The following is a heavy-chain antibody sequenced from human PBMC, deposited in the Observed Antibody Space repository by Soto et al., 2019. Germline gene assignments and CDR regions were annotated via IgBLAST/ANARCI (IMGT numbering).Heavy chain of an antibody. J-gene: IGHJ4*02. V-gene: IGHV3-23*01. CDR2: SSGSGDRT. CDR1: GITISNYP. CDR3: VKHDGGDPSTAPH. D-gene: IGHD2-21*01. Sequence: EVQLLESGGGLVQPGGSLRLSCAASGITISNYPMSWVRQAPGKGLDWVSGSSGSGDRTYYGDSAKGRFTISKDISKNSLYLQLDCLGVEHTAVYFCVKHDGGDPSTAPHWGQGTLVTVSS.